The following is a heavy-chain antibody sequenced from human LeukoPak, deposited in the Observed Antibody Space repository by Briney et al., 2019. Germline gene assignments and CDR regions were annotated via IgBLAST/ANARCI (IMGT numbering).Heavy chain of an antibody. CDR2: INQRGST. CDR1: SGSFSGYF. D-gene: IGHD3-22*01. Sequence: NASETLSLTCAVYSGSFSGYFWTYVRQPPGMELEWSGEINQRGSTNYNPSLKSRVTMSVDTSKNQFSLRLSSVTAADTAVYYCARGSIYYGDSSVYFDYWAQGTLVTVSS. V-gene: IGHV4-34*01. CDR3: ARGSIYYGDSSVYFDY. J-gene: IGHJ4*02.